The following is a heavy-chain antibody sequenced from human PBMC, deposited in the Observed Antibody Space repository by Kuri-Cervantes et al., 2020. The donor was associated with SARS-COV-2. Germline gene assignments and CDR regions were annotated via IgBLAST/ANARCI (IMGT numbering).Heavy chain of an antibody. CDR3: ARDRLIAVAGTGYYYMDV. J-gene: IGHJ6*03. CDR1: GYTFTGYY. CDR2: INPNSGGT. V-gene: IGHV1-2*02. D-gene: IGHD6-19*01. Sequence: ASVKVSCKASGYTFTGYYMHWVRQAPGQGLEWMGWINPNSGGTNYAQKLQGRVTMTTDTSTSTAYMVLRSLRSDDTAVYYCARDRLIAVAGTGYYYMDVWGKGTTVTVSS.